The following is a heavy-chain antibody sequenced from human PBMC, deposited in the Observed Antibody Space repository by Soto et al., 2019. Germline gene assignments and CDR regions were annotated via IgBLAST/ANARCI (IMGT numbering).Heavy chain of an antibody. J-gene: IGHJ4*02. D-gene: IGHD3-22*01. CDR1: GFTFSSDG. V-gene: IGHV3-21*01. CDR3: ARVPAASDRTAFYYVSKFFYFDY. Sequence: PGGSLRLSCAASGFTFSSDGMHWVRQAPGKGLEWVACITSSGRFIYYADSMKGRFTISRDDAKKSLYLQMNSLRAEDTAVYYCARVPAASDRTAFYYVSKFFYFDYWGRRTQVTVS. CDR2: ITSSGRFI.